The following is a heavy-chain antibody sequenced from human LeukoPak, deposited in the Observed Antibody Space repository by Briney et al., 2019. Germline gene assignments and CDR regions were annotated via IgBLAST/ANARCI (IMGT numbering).Heavy chain of an antibody. CDR3: AKDPCSSTSCYPLDY. V-gene: IGHV3-23*01. J-gene: IGHJ4*02. D-gene: IGHD2-2*01. CDR1: GFTFSSYA. Sequence: GGSLRLSCAASGFTFSSYAMSWVRQAPGKGLEWCSAISGSGGSTYYEDPVKGRFTSSRDNSKNTLYLQMNSLRAEDTAVYYSAKDPCSSTSCYPLDYWGQGTLVTVSS. CDR2: ISGSGGST.